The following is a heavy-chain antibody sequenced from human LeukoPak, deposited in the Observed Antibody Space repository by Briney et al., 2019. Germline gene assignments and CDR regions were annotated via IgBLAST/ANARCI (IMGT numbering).Heavy chain of an antibody. CDR2: IKQDGSEK. J-gene: IGHJ4*02. V-gene: IGHV3-7*01. D-gene: IGHD4-17*01. Sequence: PGGSLRLSCAASGFTFSSYWMSWVRQAPGKGLEWVANIKQDGSEKYYVDSVKGRFTISRDNAKNSLYLQMNSLRAEDTAVYYCARERLHYVEYEKTFDYWGQGTLVTVSS. CDR3: ARERLHYVEYEKTFDY. CDR1: GFTFSSYW.